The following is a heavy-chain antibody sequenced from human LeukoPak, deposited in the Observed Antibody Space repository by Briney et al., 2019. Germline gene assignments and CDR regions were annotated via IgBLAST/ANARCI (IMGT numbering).Heavy chain of an antibody. J-gene: IGHJ4*02. CDR2: IWHDGSNK. Sequence: PGGSLRLSCAASGFTFSAYGIHWVRQPPGRGLEWVAIIWHDGSNKYYADSVKGRFTISRDNSKNTLYLQMNSLRDDDTAVYYCVRGVGVSRFNYLDSWGQGTLVIVSS. D-gene: IGHD6-13*01. CDR3: VRGVGVSRFNYLDS. CDR1: GFTFSAYG. V-gene: IGHV3-33*01.